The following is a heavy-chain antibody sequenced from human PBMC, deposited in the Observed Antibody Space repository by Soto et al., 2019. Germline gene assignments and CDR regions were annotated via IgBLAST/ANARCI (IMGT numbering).Heavy chain of an antibody. Sequence: QEQLVESGGGVVQPRRSLRLSCAASGFTFNAYAMYWVRRAPGRGLEWVALISMDGNDKYFADSVKGRFTISRANSKHRLYLQMNSLRPEDTAMYYCAKGGFYYGMDVWGQGTTVTFSS. CDR1: GFTFNAYA. V-gene: IGHV3-30-3*01. CDR3: AKGGFYYGMDV. CDR2: ISMDGNDK. D-gene: IGHD3-16*01. J-gene: IGHJ6*02.